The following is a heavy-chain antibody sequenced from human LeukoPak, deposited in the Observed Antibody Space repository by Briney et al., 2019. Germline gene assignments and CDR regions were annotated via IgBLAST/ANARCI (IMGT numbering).Heavy chain of an antibody. V-gene: IGHV4-59*01. CDR2: SGST. D-gene: IGHD3-10*01. J-gene: IGHJ4*02. CDR3: ARRYGSGSSGTFDY. Sequence: IPSETLSLTCTVSGGSISSYYWSWIRQPPGKGLEWIACSGSTNYNPSLKSRVTISVDTSKNQFSLKLSSVTAADTAVYYCARRYGSGSSGTFDYWGQGTLVTVSS. CDR1: GGSISSYY.